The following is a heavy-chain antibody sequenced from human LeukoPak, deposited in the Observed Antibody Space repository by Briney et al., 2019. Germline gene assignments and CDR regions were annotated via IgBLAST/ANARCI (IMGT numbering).Heavy chain of an antibody. Sequence: SETLSLTCAVYGGPFSGYYWSWIRQPPGKGLEWIGEINHSGSTNYNPSLKSRVTISVDTSKNQFSLKLSSVTAADTAVYYCARGATYSSGWWEGLNWFDPWGQGTLVTVSS. CDR2: INHSGST. CDR3: ARGATYSSGWWEGLNWFDP. D-gene: IGHD6-19*01. J-gene: IGHJ5*02. CDR1: GGPFSGYY. V-gene: IGHV4-34*01.